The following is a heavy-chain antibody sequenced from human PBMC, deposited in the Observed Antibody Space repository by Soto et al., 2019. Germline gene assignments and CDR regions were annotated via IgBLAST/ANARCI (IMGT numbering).Heavy chain of an antibody. Sequence: QVQLVQSGAEVKKPGSSVKVSCKASGGTFSSCAISWVRQAPAQGLEWMGGIIPIFGTANYAQKFQGRVTITADESTSTAYMELSSLRSEDTAVYYCARALLGITITRPFDPWGQGTLVTVSS. J-gene: IGHJ5*02. D-gene: IGHD3-3*01. CDR2: IIPIFGTA. CDR3: ARALLGITITRPFDP. CDR1: GGTFSSCA. V-gene: IGHV1-69*01.